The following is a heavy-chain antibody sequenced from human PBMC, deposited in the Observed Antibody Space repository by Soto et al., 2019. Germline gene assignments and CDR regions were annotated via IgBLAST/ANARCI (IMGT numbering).Heavy chain of an antibody. CDR1: ASSFTSRSY. D-gene: IGHD1-1*01. CDR2: VYHGGNS. CDR3: AGFLPLGANWYFDS. V-gene: IGHV4-38-2*01. Sequence: SETLSLPCAVSASSFTSRSYWGWIRQSPGKGLEWIASVYHGGNSYYHPYLKSRVITSVDTSKIQFALKLNSVTVANTAVYYCAGFLPLGANWYFDSWGQGILVTFSS. J-gene: IGHJ4*02.